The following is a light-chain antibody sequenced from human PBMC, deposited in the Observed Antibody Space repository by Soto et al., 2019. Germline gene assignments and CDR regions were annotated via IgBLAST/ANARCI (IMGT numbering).Light chain of an antibody. CDR2: AAS. CDR1: QGISSW. CDR3: QQANSFPLT. V-gene: IGKV1-12*01. J-gene: IGKJ4*01. Sequence: DIPMTQSPSSVSASVGDRVTITCRASQGISSWIAWYQQKPGKAPTLLIYAASSLQSGVPSRFSGSGSGTDFTLTISSLQPEDFATYYCQQANSFPLTFGGGTKVEIK.